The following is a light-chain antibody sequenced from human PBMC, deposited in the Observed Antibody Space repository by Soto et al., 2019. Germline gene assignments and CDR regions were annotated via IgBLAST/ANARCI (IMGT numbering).Light chain of an antibody. CDR1: PSVSSY. Sequence: EVVMRQSPATLSLSPVARATLSCRASPSVSSYLAWYQQKPGQAPRLLIYDASKRATGIPARFSGSGSGTDFTLTISSLEPEDFAVYYCQQRSSWPPTFGQGTRLEIK. CDR2: DAS. CDR3: QQRSSWPPT. V-gene: IGKV3-11*01. J-gene: IGKJ5*01.